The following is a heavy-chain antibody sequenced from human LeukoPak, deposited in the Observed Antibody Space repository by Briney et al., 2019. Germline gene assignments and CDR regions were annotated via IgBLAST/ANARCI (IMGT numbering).Heavy chain of an antibody. J-gene: IGHJ3*02. CDR3: AKDQGLAVAGTDDAFDI. V-gene: IGHV3-30*18. CDR2: IAYDGSNE. Sequence: GRSLRLSCAASGFTFSNYGMHWVRQAPGKGLEWVADIAYDGSNEYYAEFVKGRFTISRDNSKNTLYLQMYSLRAEDTAVYFCAKDQGLAVAGTDDAFDIWGQGTRVTVSS. CDR1: GFTFSNYG. D-gene: IGHD6-19*01.